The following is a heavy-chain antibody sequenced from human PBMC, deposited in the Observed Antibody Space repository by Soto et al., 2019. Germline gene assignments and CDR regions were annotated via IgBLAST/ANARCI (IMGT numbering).Heavy chain of an antibody. CDR2: IYYSGST. Sequence: SETLSLTCTVSGGSISSGGYYWSWIRQHPGKGLEWIGYIYYSGSTYYNPSLKSRVTISVDTSKNQFSLKLSSVTAADTAVYYCARGQAVAIPFDYWGQGTLVTVSS. D-gene: IGHD6-19*01. V-gene: IGHV4-31*03. CDR1: GGSISSGGYY. J-gene: IGHJ4*02. CDR3: ARGQAVAIPFDY.